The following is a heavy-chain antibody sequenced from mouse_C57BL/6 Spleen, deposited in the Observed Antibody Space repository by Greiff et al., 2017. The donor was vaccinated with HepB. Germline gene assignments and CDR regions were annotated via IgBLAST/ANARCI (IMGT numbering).Heavy chain of an antibody. CDR3: ARTVVATHYFDY. CDR2: ISYDGSN. D-gene: IGHD1-1*01. Sequence: EVQVVESGPGLVKPSQSLSLTCSVTGYSITSGYYWNWIRQFPGNKLEWMGYISYDGSNNYNPSLKNRISITRDTSKNQFFLKLNSVTTEDTATYYCARTVVATHYFDYWGQGTTLTVSS. J-gene: IGHJ2*01. CDR1: GYSITSGYY. V-gene: IGHV3-6*01.